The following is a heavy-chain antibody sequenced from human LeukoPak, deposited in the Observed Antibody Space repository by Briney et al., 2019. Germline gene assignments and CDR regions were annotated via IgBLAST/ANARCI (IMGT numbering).Heavy chain of an antibody. D-gene: IGHD6-19*01. V-gene: IGHV3-23*01. Sequence: GGSLRLSCAASGFTFSSYAMSWVRQAPGKGLEWVSAISGSGGSTYYADSVKGRFTISRDNSKNTLYLQMNSLRDEDTAVYYCAKDGEQWLVPDYWGQGTLVTVSS. CDR3: AKDGEQWLVPDY. CDR1: GFTFSSYA. CDR2: ISGSGGST. J-gene: IGHJ4*02.